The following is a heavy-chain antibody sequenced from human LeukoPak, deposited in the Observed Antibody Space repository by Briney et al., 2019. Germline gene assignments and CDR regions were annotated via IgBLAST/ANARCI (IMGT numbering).Heavy chain of an antibody. J-gene: IGHJ4*02. V-gene: IGHV3-30*03. Sequence: GGSLRLSCAVSGFTFSTYSIHWVRQAPGKGLEWVTVISADGRIQYYSDSVKGRFTISRDNSLNTLHLQMNNLRAGDTAVYYCAREFGHDRWYFDYWGQGALVTVSS. CDR1: GFTFSTYS. CDR2: ISADGRIQ. CDR3: AREFGHDRWYFDY. D-gene: IGHD5-12*01.